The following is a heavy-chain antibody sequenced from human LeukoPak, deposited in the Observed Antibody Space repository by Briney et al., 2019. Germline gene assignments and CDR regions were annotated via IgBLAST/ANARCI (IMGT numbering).Heavy chain of an antibody. V-gene: IGHV4-39*07. CDR1: GGSISSSSYY. CDR3: ATYSGDYYGSGVDY. Sequence: PSETLSLTCTVSGGSISSSSYYWGWIRQPPGKGLEWIGSIYYSGSTYYNPSLKSRVTISVDTSKNQFSLKLSSVTAADTAVYYCATYSGDYYGSGVDYWGQGTLVTVSS. CDR2: IYYSGST. D-gene: IGHD3-10*01. J-gene: IGHJ4*02.